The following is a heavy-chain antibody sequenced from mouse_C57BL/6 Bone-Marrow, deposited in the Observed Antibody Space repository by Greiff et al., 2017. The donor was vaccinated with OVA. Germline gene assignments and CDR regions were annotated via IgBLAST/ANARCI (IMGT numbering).Heavy chain of an antibody. CDR1: GYTFTSYW. V-gene: IGHV1-64*01. D-gene: IGHD2-14*01. Sequence: QVQLQQPGAELVKPGASVKLSCKASGYTFTSYWMHWVKQRPGQGLEWIVMIHPNSGSTNYNEKFKSKASLTVDKSSSTAYMQLSSLTSEDSAVYYCARGRVRRRAYWGQGTLVTVSA. CDR3: ARGRVRRRAY. J-gene: IGHJ3*01. CDR2: IHPNSGST.